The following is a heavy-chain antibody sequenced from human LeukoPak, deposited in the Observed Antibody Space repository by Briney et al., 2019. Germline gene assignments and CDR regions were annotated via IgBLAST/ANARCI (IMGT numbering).Heavy chain of an antibody. CDR2: IKQDGSEK. CDR1: GFTCSNDW. D-gene: IGHD5-24*01. CDR3: ARRRDGGFDY. J-gene: IGHJ4*02. V-gene: IGHV3-7*01. Sequence: GGSLRLSCAASGFTCSNDWMSWVRQAPGKGLEWVANIKQDGSEKYYVDSVKGRFTISRDNAKNSLYLQMNSLRAEDTAVYYCARRRDGGFDYWGQGTLVTVSS.